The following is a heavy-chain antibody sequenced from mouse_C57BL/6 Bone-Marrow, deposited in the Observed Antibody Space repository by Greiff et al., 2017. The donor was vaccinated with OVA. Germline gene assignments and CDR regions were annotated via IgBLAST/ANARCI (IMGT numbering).Heavy chain of an antibody. D-gene: IGHD3-2*02. CDR2: IDPSDSYT. CDR3: ARDGSGYDSFDY. V-gene: IGHV1-50*01. Sequence: VQLQQPGAELVKPGASVKLSCKASGYTFTSYWMQWVKQRPGQGLEWIGEIDPSDSYTNYNQKFKGKATLTVDTSSSTAYMQLSSLTSEDSAVYYCARDGSGYDSFDYWGQGTTLTVSS. CDR1: GYTFTSYW. J-gene: IGHJ2*01.